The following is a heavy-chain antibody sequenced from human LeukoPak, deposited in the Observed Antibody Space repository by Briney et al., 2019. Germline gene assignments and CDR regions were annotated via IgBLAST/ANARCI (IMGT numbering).Heavy chain of an antibody. J-gene: IGHJ6*02. CDR3: ARHSGSGYYSYFYTMDV. V-gene: IGHV4-39*01. Sequence: SETLSLTCTVSGGSIYGSVYYWGWIRQSPGKGLEWIGIVYYTGSTYYNPSLKSRVIISVDTSKNQFSLKLTSVTAADTAVYYCARHSGSGYYSYFYTMDVWGQGATVTVSS. D-gene: IGHD3-22*01. CDR1: GGSIYGSVYY. CDR2: VYYTGST.